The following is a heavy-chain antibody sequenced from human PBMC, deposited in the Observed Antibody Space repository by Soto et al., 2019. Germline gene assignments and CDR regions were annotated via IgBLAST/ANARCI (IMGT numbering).Heavy chain of an antibody. CDR1: GYSCTTYG. V-gene: IGHV1-18*01. CDR3: ARGRYGDY. Sequence: QVHLVQSGAEVKKPGASVKVSCKGSGYSCTTYGITWVRQAPGQGLEWMAWISAHNGNTNYAQKLQGRVTVTRDTSTSTAYMELRSLRSDDTAVYDCARGRYGDYWGQGALVTVSS. D-gene: IGHD1-1*01. CDR2: ISAHNGNT. J-gene: IGHJ4*02.